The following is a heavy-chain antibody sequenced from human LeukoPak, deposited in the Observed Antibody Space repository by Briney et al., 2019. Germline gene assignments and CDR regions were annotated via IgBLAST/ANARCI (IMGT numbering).Heavy chain of an antibody. CDR3: ARTDIVVVPSAKGFDY. D-gene: IGHD2-2*01. J-gene: IGHJ4*02. CDR2: INPNSGGT. V-gene: IGHV1-2*02. CDR1: GYTFTGYY. Sequence: ASVKVSCKASGYTFTGYYIQWFRQAPGQGLEWMGWINPNSGGTNYAQKFQGRVTMTRDTSITTAYMELSRLRSDDTAVYYCARTDIVVVPSAKGFDYWGQGTLVTVSS.